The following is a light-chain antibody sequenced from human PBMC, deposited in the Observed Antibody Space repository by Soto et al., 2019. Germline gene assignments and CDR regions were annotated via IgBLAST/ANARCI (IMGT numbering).Light chain of an antibody. CDR1: SSDIGSYNR. CDR3: VSYTDRQSYL. V-gene: IGLV2-14*03. CDR2: AVS. Sequence: QSALTQPASVSGSPGQSITISCSGTSSDIGSYNRVAWYQQFPGKSPKLMIYAVSDRPPGVSDRFSGSKSGITASLTISGLQTEDEADYYCVSYTDRQSYLFGTGTKLTVL. J-gene: IGLJ1*01.